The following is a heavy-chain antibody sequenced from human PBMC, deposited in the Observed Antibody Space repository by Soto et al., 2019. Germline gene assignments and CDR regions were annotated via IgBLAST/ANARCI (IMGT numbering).Heavy chain of an antibody. CDR1: GASISGYY. CDR2: IYATGTT. CDR3: VRDGTKTLRDWFDP. V-gene: IGHV4-4*07. Sequence: SETLSLTCTVSGASISGYYWSWIRKSAGKGLEWIGRIYATGTTDYNPSLKSRVMMSLDTSKKQFSLRLRSVTAADTAVYYCVRDGTKTLRDWFDPWGQGISVTVSS. D-gene: IGHD1-1*01. J-gene: IGHJ5*02.